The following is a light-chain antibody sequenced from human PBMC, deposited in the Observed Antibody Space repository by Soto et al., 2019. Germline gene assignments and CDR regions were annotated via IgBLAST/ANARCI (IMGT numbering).Light chain of an antibody. V-gene: IGKV1-5*01. J-gene: IGKJ1*01. Sequence: IQMTQSRSTLSASVVYRFNITCRASQSISSWLAWYQQKPGKAPKLLIYDASSLESGVPSRFSGSGSGTEFTLTISSLQPDDFATYYCQHYNSYSEAFGQGTKVDIK. CDR1: QSISSW. CDR3: QHYNSYSEA. CDR2: DAS.